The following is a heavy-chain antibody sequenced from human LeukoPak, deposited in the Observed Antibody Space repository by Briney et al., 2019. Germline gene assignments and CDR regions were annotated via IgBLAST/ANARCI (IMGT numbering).Heavy chain of an antibody. Sequence: SETPSLTCTVSCYSITTNTYYWGWIRQPPGKGLEWIGSVYYSGSTYYSPSLKSRVTTSVDTSKNQFSLKLSSVTAADTAVYYCARQGAAAGGRAFDYWGQGTLVTVSS. CDR3: ARQGAAAGGRAFDY. CDR2: VYYSGST. J-gene: IGHJ4*02. D-gene: IGHD6-25*01. V-gene: IGHV4-39*01. CDR1: CYSITTNTYY.